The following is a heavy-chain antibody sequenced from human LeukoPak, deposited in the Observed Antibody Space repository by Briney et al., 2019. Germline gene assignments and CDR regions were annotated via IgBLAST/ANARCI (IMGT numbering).Heavy chain of an antibody. J-gene: IGHJ4*02. CDR1: GFTVSSYA. Sequence: GGSLRLSCAASGFTVSSYAMHWVRQAPGKGLEWVAVISYDGSNKYYADSVKGRFTISRDNSKNTYLQMNGLRAEDTAVYYCSREGYGYWAVDYWGQGTLVTVSS. D-gene: IGHD3-22*01. V-gene: IGHV3-30-3*01. CDR3: SREGYGYWAVDY. CDR2: ISYDGSNK.